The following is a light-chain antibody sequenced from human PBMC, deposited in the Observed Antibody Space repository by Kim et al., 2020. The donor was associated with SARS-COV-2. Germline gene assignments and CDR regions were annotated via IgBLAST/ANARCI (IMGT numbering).Light chain of an antibody. V-gene: IGKV1-5*03. Sequence: DIQMTQSPSTLPASVGDTVTITCRASQNIDRSLAWYQQKPGQAPNLLISKASSLESGVSSRFSGSGSGTEFSLTISSLQPDDFATYYCQKYKRYYSFGQGTKLEIK. CDR3: QKYKRYYS. CDR1: QNIDRS. CDR2: KAS. J-gene: IGKJ2*03.